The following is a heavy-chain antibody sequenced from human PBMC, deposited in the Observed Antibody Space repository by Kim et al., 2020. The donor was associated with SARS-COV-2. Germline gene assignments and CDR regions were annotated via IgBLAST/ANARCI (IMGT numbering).Heavy chain of an antibody. J-gene: IGHJ4*02. Sequence: SETLSLTCTVSGGSISSSSYYWGWIRQPPGKGLEWIGIIYYSGSTYYNPSLKSRVTISVDTSKNQFSLKLSSVTAADTAVYYCARVDSSSWYVMDYWGQGTLVTVSS. CDR3: ARVDSSSWYVMDY. D-gene: IGHD6-13*01. CDR1: GGSISSSSYY. V-gene: IGHV4-39*07. CDR2: IYYSGST.